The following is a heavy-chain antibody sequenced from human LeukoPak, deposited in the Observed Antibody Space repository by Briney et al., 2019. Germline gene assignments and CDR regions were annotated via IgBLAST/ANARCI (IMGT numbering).Heavy chain of an antibody. CDR3: ARGRSGSYYPDLDY. Sequence: PSDTLSLTCTVSGGSISSYYWNWIRQPPGKGLEWIGYIYYSGSTNYNPSLKSRVTISVDTSKNQFSLKLSSVTAADTAVYYCARGRSGSYYPDLDYWGQGTLVTVSS. D-gene: IGHD3-10*01. CDR1: GGSISSYY. CDR2: IYYSGST. V-gene: IGHV4-59*08. J-gene: IGHJ4*02.